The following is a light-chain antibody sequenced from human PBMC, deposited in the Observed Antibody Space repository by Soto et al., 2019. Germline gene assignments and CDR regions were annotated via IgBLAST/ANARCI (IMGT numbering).Light chain of an antibody. CDR3: HVWDSSSDHPVV. J-gene: IGLJ2*01. CDR2: YVS. CDR1: NIGSKS. V-gene: IGLV3-21*04. Sequence: SSELTQPPSVSVAPGKTARITCGGNNIGSKSVHWYQQKPGQAPVLVIYYVSDRPAGIAERFSGSNSGNTATLTISRVEAGDEADYYCHVWDSSSDHPVVFGGGTKLTVL.